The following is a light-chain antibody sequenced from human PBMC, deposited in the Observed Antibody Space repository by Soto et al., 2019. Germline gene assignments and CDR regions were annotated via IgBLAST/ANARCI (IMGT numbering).Light chain of an antibody. CDR2: GAS. V-gene: IGKV1-5*01. CDR1: QTIRSS. CDR3: QHYNSYPQA. J-gene: IGKJ1*01. Sequence: ENELTQSPATLSGSEGERATITCRASQTIRSSLAWYQQKPGQAPRLLIYGASTMTTAIPARFSGSGSGTDFTLTISSLQPDDFAAYYCQHYNSYPQAFGQGTKVDIK.